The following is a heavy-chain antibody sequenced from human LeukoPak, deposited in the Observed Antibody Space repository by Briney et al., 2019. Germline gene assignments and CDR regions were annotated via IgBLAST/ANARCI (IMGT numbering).Heavy chain of an antibody. V-gene: IGHV4-34*01. J-gene: IGHJ4*02. CDR3: ARVFEEGAKAVDY. CDR2: INHSGST. Sequence: TSETPSLTCAVYGGSFSGYYWSWIRQPPGKGLEWIGEINHSGSTNYNPSLKSRVTISVDTSKNQFSLKLSSVTAADTAVYYCARVFEEGAKAVDYWGQGTLVTVSS. D-gene: IGHD1-26*01. CDR1: GGSFSGYY.